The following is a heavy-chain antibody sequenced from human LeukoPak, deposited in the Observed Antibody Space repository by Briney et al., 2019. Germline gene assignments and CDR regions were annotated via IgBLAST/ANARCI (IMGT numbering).Heavy chain of an antibody. CDR3: ARGGPPGYYYDYYMDV. J-gene: IGHJ6*03. V-gene: IGHV4-59*01. CDR1: GGSISSYY. CDR2: IYYSGST. Sequence: SETLSLTCTVSGGSISSYYWSWIRQPPGKGLEWIGYIYYSGSTNFNPSLTSRVTISVDTSKNQFSLKMSSVTAADTAVYFCARGGPPGYYYDYYMDVWGKGTTVTISS.